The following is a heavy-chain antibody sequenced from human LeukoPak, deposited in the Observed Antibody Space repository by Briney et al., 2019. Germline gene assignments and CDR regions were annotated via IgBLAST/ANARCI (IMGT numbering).Heavy chain of an antibody. CDR2: IYYSGST. CDR1: GGSISSSSYY. J-gene: IGHJ4*02. V-gene: IGHV4-39*07. Sequence: SETLSLTCTVSGGSISSSSYYWGWIRQPPGKGLEWIGSIYYSGSTYYNPSLKSRVTISVDTSKNQFSLKLSSVTAADTAVYYCAIDYYGSGSYYNPRDYWGQGTLVTVSS. D-gene: IGHD3-10*01. CDR3: AIDYYGSGSYYNPRDY.